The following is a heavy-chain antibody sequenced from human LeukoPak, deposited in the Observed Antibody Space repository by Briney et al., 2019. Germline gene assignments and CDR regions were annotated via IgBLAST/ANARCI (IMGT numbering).Heavy chain of an antibody. J-gene: IGHJ6*03. CDR2: IYYSGST. CDR3: ARDGRSYYDSSGRLYYYYYMDA. CDR1: GGSISSHY. D-gene: IGHD3-22*01. Sequence: PSETLSLTCTVSGGSISSHYWSWIRQPPGKGLEWIGYIYYSGSTNYNPSLKSRVTISVDTSKNQFSLKLSSVTAADTAVYYCARDGRSYYDSSGRLYYYYYMDAWGKGTTVTVSS. V-gene: IGHV4-59*11.